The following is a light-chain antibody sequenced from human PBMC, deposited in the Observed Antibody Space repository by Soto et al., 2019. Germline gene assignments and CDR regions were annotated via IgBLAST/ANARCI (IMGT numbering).Light chain of an antibody. V-gene: IGKV1-5*01. CDR2: DAS. CDR3: QQYNSYPCT. Sequence: DIQMTQSPSTLSASVGDRVTITCRASQSISSWMTWYQQKPGKAPKLLIYDASSLESGVPSRFRGSGSGTEFTLTISSLQPDDVATYYCQQYNSYPCTFGQGTKLEIK. J-gene: IGKJ2*02. CDR1: QSISSW.